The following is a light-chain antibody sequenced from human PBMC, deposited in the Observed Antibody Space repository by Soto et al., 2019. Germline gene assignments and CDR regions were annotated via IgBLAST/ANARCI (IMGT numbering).Light chain of an antibody. J-gene: IGKJ1*01. CDR1: QGISSY. Sequence: AIRMTQSPSSFSASTGDRVTITCRASQGISSYLAWYQQKPGKAPKLLIYAASTLQSGVPSRFSGSGSGTDFTLTISCLQSEDFATYYRQHYYRYPRTFGQGTKVEIK. CDR3: QHYYRYPRT. CDR2: AAS. V-gene: IGKV1-8*01.